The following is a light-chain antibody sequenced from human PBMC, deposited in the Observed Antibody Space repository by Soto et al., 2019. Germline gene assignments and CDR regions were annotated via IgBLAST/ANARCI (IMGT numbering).Light chain of an antibody. J-gene: IGKJ2*01. Sequence: DIVMTQSPLSLPVTPGEPASISCRSSQSLLHSNGYNYLDWYLQKPGQSPQLLIYLGSNRASGVPDRVSGSGSGTDFTLNISRVEAEDVGVYYCMQALQTPYTFGQGTKLEIK. CDR3: MQALQTPYT. CDR2: LGS. V-gene: IGKV2-28*01. CDR1: QSLLHSNGYNY.